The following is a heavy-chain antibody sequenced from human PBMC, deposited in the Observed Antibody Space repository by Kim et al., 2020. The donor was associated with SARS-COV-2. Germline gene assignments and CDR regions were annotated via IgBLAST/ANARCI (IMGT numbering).Heavy chain of an antibody. J-gene: IGHJ6*02. CDR3: STGASIVGATYYYYGMDA. V-gene: IGHV3-73*01. CDR2: IRSKANSYAT. CDR1: GFTFSGSA. Sequence: GGSLRLSCAASGFTFSGSAMHWVRQASGKGLEWVGRIRSKANSYATAYAASVKGRFTISRDDSKNTAYLQMNSLKTEDTAVYYCSTGASIVGATYYYYGMDAWGQGTTVTVSS. D-gene: IGHD1-26*01.